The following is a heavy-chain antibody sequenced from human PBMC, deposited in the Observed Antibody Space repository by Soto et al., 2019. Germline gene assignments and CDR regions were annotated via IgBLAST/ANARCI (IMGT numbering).Heavy chain of an antibody. CDR3: ARDRDYSSDCYYYMDV. J-gene: IGHJ6*03. CDR2: ISAYNGNT. Sequence: ASVKVSCKASGYTFTSYGISWVRQAPGQGLEWMGWISAYNGNTNYAQKLQGRVTMTTDASTSTAYMELRSLRSDDTAVYYCARDRDYSSDCYYYMDVWGKGTTVTVS. V-gene: IGHV1-18*01. CDR1: GYTFTSYG. D-gene: IGHD3-10*01.